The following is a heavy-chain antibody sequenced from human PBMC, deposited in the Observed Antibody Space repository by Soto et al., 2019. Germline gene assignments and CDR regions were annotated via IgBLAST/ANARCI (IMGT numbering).Heavy chain of an antibody. D-gene: IGHD6-19*01. CDR3: ARVRSGWWYFDY. V-gene: IGHV4-59*01. J-gene: IGHJ4*02. Sequence: SETLSLTCTVSGGSISSYYWIWIRQPPGKGLEWIGYIYYSGSTNYNPSLKSRVTISVNTSKNQFSLKLTSVTAADTAVYYCARVRSGWWYFDYWGQGTLVTVSS. CDR2: IYYSGST. CDR1: GGSISSYY.